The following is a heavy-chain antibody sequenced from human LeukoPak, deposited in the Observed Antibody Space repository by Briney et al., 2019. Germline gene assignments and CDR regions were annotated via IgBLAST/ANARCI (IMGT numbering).Heavy chain of an antibody. CDR3: ARGAGEHYYYYYDMDV. D-gene: IGHD7-27*01. CDR1: GFTFSSYE. V-gene: IGHV3-48*03. Sequence: GGSLRLSCAASGFTFSSYEMNWVRQAPGKGLKWVSYISSSGSTIYYADSVKGRFTISRDNAKNSLYLQMNSLRAEDTAVYYCARGAGEHYYYYYDMDVWGKGTTVTVSS. CDR2: ISSSGSTI. J-gene: IGHJ6*04.